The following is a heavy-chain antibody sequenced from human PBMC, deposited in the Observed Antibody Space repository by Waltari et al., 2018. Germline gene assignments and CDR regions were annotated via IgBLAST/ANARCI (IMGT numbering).Heavy chain of an antibody. CDR3: VRDHWGPDY. D-gene: IGHD7-27*01. CDR1: GFTFTDYG. V-gene: IGHV3-7*01. J-gene: IGHJ4*02. CDR2: IHKDGSEK. Sequence: VHLVESGGGLVQPGGSLRLSCAASGFTFTDYGMSWVRQAPGKGPGGLDKIHKDGSEKNYVDYVKGGFTISRDNAKDSVYLQMNSLRADDTAMYYCVRDHWGPDYWGQGTLVTVSS.